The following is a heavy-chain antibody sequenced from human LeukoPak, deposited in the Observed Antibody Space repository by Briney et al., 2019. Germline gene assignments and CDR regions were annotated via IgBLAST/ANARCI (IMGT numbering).Heavy chain of an antibody. V-gene: IGHV3-23*01. CDR1: GFTFSSYA. CDR2: ISGSGGST. D-gene: IGHD2-2*01. Sequence: PGGSLRLSCAASGFTFSSYAMSWVRQAPGKGLEWVSAISGSGGSTYYADSVKGRFTISRDNSKNTLYLQMNSLRAEDTAVYYCANLFGSTGRTAYWGQGTLVTVSS. CDR3: ANLFGSTGRTAY. J-gene: IGHJ4*02.